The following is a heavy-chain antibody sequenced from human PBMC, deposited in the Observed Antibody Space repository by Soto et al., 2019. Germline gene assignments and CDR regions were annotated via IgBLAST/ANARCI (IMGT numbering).Heavy chain of an antibody. Sequence: EVQLLQSGGGLVQPGGSLRLSCAASGFSFSSYAMSWVRQAPGKGLEWVSAFSSSAGSTYYADSVKGRFTISRDTSKSTLSLQMNSLRADDTAVYYCAKTGHIVLVPADKNWLDSWGQGTLVTVSS. D-gene: IGHD2-2*01. CDR2: FSSSAGST. V-gene: IGHV3-23*01. CDR3: AKTGHIVLVPADKNWLDS. J-gene: IGHJ5*01. CDR1: GFSFSSYA.